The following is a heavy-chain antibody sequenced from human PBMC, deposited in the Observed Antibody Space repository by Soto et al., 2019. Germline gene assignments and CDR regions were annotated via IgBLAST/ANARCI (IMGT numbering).Heavy chain of an antibody. CDR1: GFTFSSYD. CDR2: IGTAGDT. V-gene: IGHV3-13*01. D-gene: IGHD3-3*01. Sequence: GGSLRLSCAASGFTFSSYDMHWVRQATGKGLEWVSAIGTAGDTYYPGSVKSRSTISRENAKNSLYLQMNSLRAGDTAVYYCARASTARYDFWSGYYERGPYYYYGMDVWGQGTTVTVSS. J-gene: IGHJ6*02. CDR3: ARASTARYDFWSGYYERGPYYYYGMDV.